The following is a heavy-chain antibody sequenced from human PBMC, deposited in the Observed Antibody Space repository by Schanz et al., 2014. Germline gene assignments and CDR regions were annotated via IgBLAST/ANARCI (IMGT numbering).Heavy chain of an antibody. Sequence: EVQLLESGGGLVQPGGSLRLSCATSGFSFSSYAINWVRQAPGKGLEWVSGISGSGASTYYADSVKGRFAISRDNSNKTVDLQMNRLRAEDTALYYCVRDELLWFGEVLSLDYWGQGAVVTVSS. CDR2: ISGSGAST. J-gene: IGHJ4*02. D-gene: IGHD3-10*01. CDR1: GFSFSSYA. CDR3: VRDELLWFGEVLSLDY. V-gene: IGHV3-23*01.